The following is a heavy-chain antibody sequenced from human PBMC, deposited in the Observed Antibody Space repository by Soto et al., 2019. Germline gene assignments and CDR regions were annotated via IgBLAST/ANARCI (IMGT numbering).Heavy chain of an antibody. D-gene: IGHD3-22*01. CDR1: GYTFTSYY. V-gene: IGHV1-46*01. CDR2: INPSGGST. J-gene: IGHJ4*02. Sequence: ASVKVSCKASGYTFTSYYMHWVRQAPGQGLEWMGIINPSGGSTSYAQKFQGRVTMTRDTSTSTVYMELNSLRAEDTAVYYCANNPLYDSSGYSTLNFDYWGQGTLVTAPQ. CDR3: ANNPLYDSSGYSTLNFDY.